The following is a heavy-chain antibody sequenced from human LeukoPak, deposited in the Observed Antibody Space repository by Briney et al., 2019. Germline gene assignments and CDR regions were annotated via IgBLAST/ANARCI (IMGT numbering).Heavy chain of an antibody. D-gene: IGHD3-16*02. J-gene: IGHJ4*02. CDR1: GGSISSGGYY. V-gene: IGHV4-39*07. CDR2: INHSGST. CDR3: ARGRDTSYFDY. Sequence: MASETLSLTCTVSGGSISSGGYYWSWIRQPPGKGLEWIGEINHSGSTNYNPSLKSRVTISVDTSKNQFSLKLSSVTAADTAVYYCARGRDTSYFDYWGQGTLVTVSS.